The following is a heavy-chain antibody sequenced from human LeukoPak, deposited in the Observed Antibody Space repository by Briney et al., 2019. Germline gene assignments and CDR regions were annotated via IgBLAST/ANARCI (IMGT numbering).Heavy chain of an antibody. CDR2: IGTNAIST. J-gene: IGHJ5*02. D-gene: IGHD3-10*01. V-gene: IGHV3-64*04. CDR1: GFTFNSYA. Sequence: GGSLRLSCSASGFTFNSYAIHWVRQAPGKGLEYVSSIGTNAISTYYSDSVTGRFTISRDNSKNTLYLQINSLRAEDTAVYYCARDITMVRGGPDWFDPWGQGTLVTVSS. CDR3: ARDITMVRGGPDWFDP.